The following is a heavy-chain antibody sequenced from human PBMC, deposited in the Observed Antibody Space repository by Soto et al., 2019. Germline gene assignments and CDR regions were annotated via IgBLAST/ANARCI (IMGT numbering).Heavy chain of an antibody. J-gene: IGHJ6*02. CDR3: ARVGAVLKYYGMDV. CDR1: GGSISSGGYY. D-gene: IGHD3-16*01. Sequence: QVQLQESGPGLVKPSQTLSLTCTVSGGSISSGGYYWSWIRQHPGKGLEWIGYIYYSGSTYYNPSLKSRVTISVDPSKNQFSLKLSSVTAADTAVYYCARVGAVLKYYGMDVWGQGTTVTVSS. CDR2: IYYSGST. V-gene: IGHV4-31*03.